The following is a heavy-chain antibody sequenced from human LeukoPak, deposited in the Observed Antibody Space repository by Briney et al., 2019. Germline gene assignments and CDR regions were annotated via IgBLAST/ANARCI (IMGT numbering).Heavy chain of an antibody. CDR1: GGSINSYY. CDR3: ARHFPCLGLGSCLPGGLDGYYYGMDV. Sequence: SETLSLTCTVSGGSINSYYWSWIRQPPGKGLEWIGYIYYSGSTNYNPSLKSRVTISVDTSKNQFSLKLSSVTAADTAVYYCARHFPCLGLGSCLPGGLDGYYYGMDVWGQGTTVTVSS. CDR2: IYYSGST. D-gene: IGHD2-15*01. V-gene: IGHV4-59*08. J-gene: IGHJ6*02.